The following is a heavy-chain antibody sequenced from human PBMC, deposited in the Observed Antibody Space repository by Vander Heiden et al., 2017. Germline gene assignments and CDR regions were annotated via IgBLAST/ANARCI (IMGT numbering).Heavy chain of an antibody. J-gene: IGHJ5*02. Sequence: QVQLVQSGAEVKKPGSSVKVSCKASGGTFSSYAISWVRQAPGQGLEWMGGIIPIFGTANYAQKVQGRVTITADESTSTAYMEMSSMRSEDTAVYYCARSGSDPGGWFDPWGQGTLVTVSS. D-gene: IGHD1-26*01. CDR3: ARSGSDPGGWFDP. V-gene: IGHV1-69*01. CDR1: GGTFSSYA. CDR2: IIPIFGTA.